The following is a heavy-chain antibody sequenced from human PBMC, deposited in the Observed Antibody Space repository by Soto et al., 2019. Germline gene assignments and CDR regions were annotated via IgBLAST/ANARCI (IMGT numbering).Heavy chain of an antibody. CDR2: IYYGGNT. CDR1: GGSITYY. CDR3: ARHAVIPKLQYGMDV. V-gene: IGHV4-59*01. Sequence: ETLSLTCTVSGGSITYYWSWMRQPPGKTLEWIGYIYYGGNTLYNPSLESRVTISVDTSKNQFSLKLTPVTAADTAVYYCARHAVIPKLQYGMDVWGQGTTVTVSS. D-gene: IGHD3-16*02. J-gene: IGHJ6*02.